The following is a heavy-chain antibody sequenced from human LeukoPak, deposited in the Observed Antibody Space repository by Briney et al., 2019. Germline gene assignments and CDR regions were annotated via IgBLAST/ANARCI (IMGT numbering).Heavy chain of an antibody. CDR2: IYYSGST. V-gene: IGHV4-39*07. CDR3: ARAHYYDSSGYWYYFDY. Sequence: PSETLSLTCTVSGGSISSSSYYWGWIRQPPGKGLEWIGSIYYSGSTYYNPSLKSRVTISVDTSKNQFSLKLSSVTAADTAVYYCARAHYYDSSGYWYYFDYWGQGTLVTVSS. D-gene: IGHD3-22*01. CDR1: GGSISSSSYY. J-gene: IGHJ4*02.